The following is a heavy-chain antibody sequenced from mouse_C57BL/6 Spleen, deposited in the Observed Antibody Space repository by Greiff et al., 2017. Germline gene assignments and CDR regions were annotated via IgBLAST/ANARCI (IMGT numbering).Heavy chain of an antibody. CDR3: ARQGGYYGNYDAMDY. CDR1: GFTFSSYG. V-gene: IGHV5-6*01. CDR2: ISSGGSYT. D-gene: IGHD2-1*01. J-gene: IGHJ4*01. Sequence: EVQLVESGGDLVKPGGSLKLSCAASGFTFSSYGMSWVRQTPDKRLEWVATISSGGSYTYYPDSVKGRFTISRDNAKNTLYLQMSSLKSEDTAMYYCARQGGYYGNYDAMDYWGQGTSVTVSS.